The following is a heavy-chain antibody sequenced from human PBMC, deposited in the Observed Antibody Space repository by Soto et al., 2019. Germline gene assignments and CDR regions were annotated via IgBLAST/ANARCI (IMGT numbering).Heavy chain of an antibody. CDR2: NNHSGST. V-gene: IGHV4-34*01. J-gene: IGHJ4*02. D-gene: IGHD3-22*01. Sequence: SETLFLTCAVYGGTFRGYYWSWIRQPTGKGLEWIGENNHSGSTNYNPSLKSRVTISVDTSKNQFSLKLSSVTAADTAVYYCAREYYESSGQTPTLGYWGQGTLVTVST. CDR1: GGTFRGYY. CDR3: AREYYESSGQTPTLGY.